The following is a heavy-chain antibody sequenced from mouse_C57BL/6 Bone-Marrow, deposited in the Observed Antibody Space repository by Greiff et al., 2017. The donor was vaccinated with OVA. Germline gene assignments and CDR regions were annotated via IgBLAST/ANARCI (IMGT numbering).Heavy chain of an antibody. D-gene: IGHD1-1*01. J-gene: IGHJ2*01. Sequence: EVQLKQSGAELVRPGASVKLSCTASGFNIKDDYMHWVKQRPEQGLEWIGWIDPENGDTEYASKFQGKATITADTSSNTAYLQLSSLTSEDTAVYYCTTRATVPKRGYYFDYWGQGTTLTVSS. CDR1: GFNIKDDY. V-gene: IGHV14-4*01. CDR2: IDPENGDT. CDR3: TTRATVPKRGYYFDY.